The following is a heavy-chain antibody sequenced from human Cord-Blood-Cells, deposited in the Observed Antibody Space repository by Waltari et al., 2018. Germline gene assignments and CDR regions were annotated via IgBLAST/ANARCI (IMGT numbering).Heavy chain of an antibody. Sequence: QVQLLESGPGLVKPSETLSLTCTVSGGSISSYYWSWIRPPAGTGLEWIGRIYTSGSTNYNPSLKSRVTMSVDTSKNQFSLKLSSVTAADTAVYYCARDVGPPPRYCSSTSCYDSGAFDIWGQGTMVTVSS. V-gene: IGHV4-4*07. CDR2: IYTSGST. D-gene: IGHD2-2*01. CDR1: GGSISSYY. CDR3: ARDVGPPPRYCSSTSCYDSGAFDI. J-gene: IGHJ3*02.